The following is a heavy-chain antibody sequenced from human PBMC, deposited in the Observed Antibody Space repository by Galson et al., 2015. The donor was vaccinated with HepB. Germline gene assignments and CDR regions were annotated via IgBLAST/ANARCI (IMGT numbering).Heavy chain of an antibody. CDR2: IIPIFGTA. J-gene: IGHJ4*02. D-gene: IGHD3-22*01. V-gene: IGHV1-69*13. CDR1: GGTFSSYA. CDR3: ARDHPHYYDSSGYYFDY. Sequence: SVKVSCKASGGTFSSYAISWVRQAPGQGLEWMGGIIPIFGTANYAQKFQGRVTITADESTSTAYMELSSLRSEDTAVYYCARDHPHYYDSSGYYFDYWGQGTLVTVSS.